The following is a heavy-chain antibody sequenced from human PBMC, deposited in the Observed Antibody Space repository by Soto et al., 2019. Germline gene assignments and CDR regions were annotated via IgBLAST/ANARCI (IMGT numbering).Heavy chain of an antibody. CDR3: VKDRGRYCSGGTCYLFDS. J-gene: IGHJ4*02. V-gene: IGHV3-30*04. Sequence: QVQLVESGGGVVQPGRSLRLSCVPSGFTFSSYAMHWVRQAPGKGLEWVAIISYDGTNKYYADSVRGRFTISRDNSKNTLYLQMNSLRVEDTALYYWVKDRGRYCSGGTCYLFDSWGQGALVTVSS. D-gene: IGHD2-15*01. CDR1: GFTFSSYA. CDR2: ISYDGTNK.